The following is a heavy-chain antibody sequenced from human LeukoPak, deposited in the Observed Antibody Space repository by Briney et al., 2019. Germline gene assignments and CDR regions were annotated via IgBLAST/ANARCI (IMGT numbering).Heavy chain of an antibody. Sequence: GGSLRLSCAASGFTFTIYAMSRVRQAPGKGLEWVSAISGSGGSTYYADSVKGRFTISRDNSKSTLFLQMNSLRAEDTAVYYCAKDPRVGSRVATPCHWGQGTLVTVSS. J-gene: IGHJ4*02. V-gene: IGHV3-23*01. CDR1: GFTFTIYA. CDR3: AKDPRVGSRVATPCH. D-gene: IGHD5-24*01. CDR2: ISGSGGST.